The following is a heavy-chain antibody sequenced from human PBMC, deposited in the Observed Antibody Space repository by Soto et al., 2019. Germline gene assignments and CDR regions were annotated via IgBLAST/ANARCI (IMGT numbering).Heavy chain of an antibody. Sequence: QVQLVQSGAEVNKPGASVMVSCKASGYTFRDYDINWVRQASGQGLEWMGWMNPNSGNTAYAQKFQGRVTMTWDTTTNTAYMELSSLTSADTAVYYCTRRARIGKQLWLPFDSWAQGTLVTVSS. J-gene: IGHJ4*02. CDR2: MNPNSGNT. CDR1: GYTFRDYD. D-gene: IGHD3-22*01. CDR3: TRRARIGKQLWLPFDS. V-gene: IGHV1-8*01.